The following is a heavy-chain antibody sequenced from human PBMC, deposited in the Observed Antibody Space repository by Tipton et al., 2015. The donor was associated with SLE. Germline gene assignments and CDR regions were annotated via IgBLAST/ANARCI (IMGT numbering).Heavy chain of an antibody. Sequence: QLVQSGAEVKKPGASVKVSCKASGYTFTGYYMHWVRQAPGQGLEWMGWINPNSGGTNYAQKFQGRVTMTRDTSISTAYMELSRLRSDDTAVYYGAREGSPVFNYYYYMDVWGKGTTVTVSS. CDR1: GYTFTGYY. J-gene: IGHJ6*03. CDR3: AREGSPVFNYYYYMDV. CDR2: INPNSGGT. D-gene: IGHD3-10*01. V-gene: IGHV1-2*02.